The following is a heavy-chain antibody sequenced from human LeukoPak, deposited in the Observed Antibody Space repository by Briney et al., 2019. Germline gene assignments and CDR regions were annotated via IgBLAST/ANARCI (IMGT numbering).Heavy chain of an antibody. D-gene: IGHD5-18*01. V-gene: IGHV4-38-2*01. CDR1: GFTFSSYE. J-gene: IGHJ6*03. CDR2: IHQSGST. CDR3: ASLMWIQIRGLMDV. Sequence: GSLRLSCAASGFTFSSYEMNWVRQAPGKGLEWIGSIHQSGSTYYTPSLKSRVTISVDTSKNQFSLKVSSVTAADTAVHYCASLMWIQIRGLMDVWGKGTTVTVSS.